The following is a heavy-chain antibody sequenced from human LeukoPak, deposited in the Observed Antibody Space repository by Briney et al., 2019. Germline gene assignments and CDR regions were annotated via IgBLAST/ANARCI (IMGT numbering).Heavy chain of an antibody. J-gene: IGHJ4*02. CDR1: GFTFSSYA. V-gene: IGHV3-30*04. CDR3: ARDRGGGSYFDY. CDR2: ISYDGSNK. Sequence: GGSLRLSCAASGFTFSSYAMHWVRQAPGKGLEWVAVISYDGSNKYYADSVKSRFTISRDNSKNTLYLQMNSLRAEDTAVYYCARDRGGGSYFDYWGQGTLVTVSS. D-gene: IGHD2-15*01.